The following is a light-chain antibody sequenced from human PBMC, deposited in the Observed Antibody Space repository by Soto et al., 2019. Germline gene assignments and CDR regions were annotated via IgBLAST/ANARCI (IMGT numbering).Light chain of an antibody. J-gene: IGKJ5*01. CDR3: QQYYNSPIT. CDR1: QSVLYSSDNKNY. CDR2: WAS. Sequence: DIVMTQSPDSLAVSLGERATINCKSSQSVLYSSDNKNYLAWYQQKPGQPPKLLIYWASIRESWVPDRFSGSGSGTDFTLTISSLQAEDVAVYYCQQYYNSPITFGQGTRLEIK. V-gene: IGKV4-1*01.